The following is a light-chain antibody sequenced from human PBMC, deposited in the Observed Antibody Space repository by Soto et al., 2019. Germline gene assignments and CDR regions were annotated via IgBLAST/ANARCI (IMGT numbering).Light chain of an antibody. J-gene: IGKJ4*01. CDR2: GSS. CDR3: QQYSSWPPLA. CDR1: QTIAAN. Sequence: EVVMTQSPATVSVSPGDTTSLACRASQTIAANVAWYQQKPGQAPRLLIYGSSTRAAGVPARFSGSGSGTDFILTITSLQPEDSAIYYCQQYSSWPPLAFGGGTKV. V-gene: IGKV3-15*01.